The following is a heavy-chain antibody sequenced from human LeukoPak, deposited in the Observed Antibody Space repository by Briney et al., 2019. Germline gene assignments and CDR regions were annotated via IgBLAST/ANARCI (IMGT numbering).Heavy chain of an antibody. CDR3: AREAAWGNWYFDL. CDR1: RISVSNNY. V-gene: IGHV3-53*05. Sequence: GESLRLSCAASRISVSNNYMSWVRQAPGKGLEFVSVIYAGGDTFYADSVKGRFTISRDNSQNTLYLEMNSLRYEDTALYYCAREAAWGNWYFDLWGRGTLVTVSS. D-gene: IGHD3-16*01. J-gene: IGHJ2*01. CDR2: IYAGGDT.